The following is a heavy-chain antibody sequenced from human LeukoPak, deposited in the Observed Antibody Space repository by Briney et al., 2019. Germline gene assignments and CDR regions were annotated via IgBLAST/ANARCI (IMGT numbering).Heavy chain of an antibody. CDR1: GFTFSDYY. Sequence: GGSLRLSCAASGFTFSDYYMSWIRQAPGKGLEWVSYISSSGSTIYYADSVKGRFIISRDNAKNSLYLQMNSLRAEDTAVYYCARLAAAGGDAFDIWGQGTMVTVSS. V-gene: IGHV3-11*04. CDR2: ISSSGSTI. CDR3: ARLAAAGGDAFDI. D-gene: IGHD6-13*01. J-gene: IGHJ3*02.